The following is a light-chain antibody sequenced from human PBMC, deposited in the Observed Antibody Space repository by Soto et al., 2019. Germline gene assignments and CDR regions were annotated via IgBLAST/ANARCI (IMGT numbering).Light chain of an antibody. Sequence: EIVMMQSPVKMSVYSGEIEKLSCRTCQSVSSDLAWYQQKPGQAPRLLIYGASTRATGIPARFSGSGSGTEFTLTISSLQSEDFAVYYCQQYNKWPPITFGPGTRLEIK. CDR1: QSVSSD. CDR2: GAS. CDR3: QQYNKWPPIT. J-gene: IGKJ5*01. V-gene: IGKV3-15*01.